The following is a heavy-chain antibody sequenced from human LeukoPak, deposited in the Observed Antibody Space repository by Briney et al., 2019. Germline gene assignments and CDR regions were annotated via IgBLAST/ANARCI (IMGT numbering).Heavy chain of an antibody. V-gene: IGHV3-23*01. D-gene: IGHD3-3*01. CDR1: GFTFSDYP. J-gene: IGHJ4*02. CDR3: AKELWEGSGYVDY. Sequence: GGSLRLSCAASGFTFSDYPMAWLRQAPGKGPEWVSAVSGSGDRTIYADSVKGRFTISRDNSKNMVSLQMNNLKAEDTALYYCAKELWEGSGYVDYWGQGILVTISS. CDR2: VSGSGDRT.